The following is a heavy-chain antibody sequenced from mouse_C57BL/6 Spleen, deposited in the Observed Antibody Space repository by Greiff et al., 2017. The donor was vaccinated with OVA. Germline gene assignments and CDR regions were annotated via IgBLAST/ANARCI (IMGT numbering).Heavy chain of an antibody. Sequence: QVQLQQSGAELVMPGASVKLSCKASGYTFTSYWMHWVKQRPGQGLEWIGEIDPSDSYTNYNQKFKGKSTLTVDKSSSTAYMQLSSLTSEDSAVYYCARRGTAQANYFDYWGQGTTLTVSS. J-gene: IGHJ2*01. CDR1: GYTFTSYW. CDR3: ARRGTAQANYFDY. V-gene: IGHV1-69*01. D-gene: IGHD3-1*01. CDR2: IDPSDSYT.